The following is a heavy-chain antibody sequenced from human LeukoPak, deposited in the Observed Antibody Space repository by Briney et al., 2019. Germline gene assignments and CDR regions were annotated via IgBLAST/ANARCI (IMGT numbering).Heavy chain of an antibody. CDR1: GGSFSGYY. Sequence: SETLSLTCAVYGGSFSGYYWSWIRQPPGKGLEWIGEINHSGSTSYNPSLKSRATISVDTSKNQFSLKLSSVTAADTAVYYCARGIIDGGDGYFDYWGQGTLVTVSS. V-gene: IGHV4-34*01. D-gene: IGHD2/OR15-2a*01. CDR2: INHSGST. J-gene: IGHJ4*02. CDR3: ARGIIDGGDGYFDY.